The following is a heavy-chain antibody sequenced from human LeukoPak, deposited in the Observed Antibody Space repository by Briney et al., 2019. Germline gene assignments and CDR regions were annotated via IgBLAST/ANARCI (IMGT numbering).Heavy chain of an antibody. V-gene: IGHV3-30*03. CDR3: ARDQSVRLLQTSSTYFKHVFAI. CDR1: GFTFSGYG. D-gene: IGHD6-13*01. CDR2: MSHDGKHE. Sequence: GGSLRLSCAASGFTFSGYGMHWVRQAPGKGLEWVAVMSHDGKHEYYVDSVKGRFTISRDNSKNTLYLQMNSLRPEDTAVYYCARDQSVRLLQTSSTYFKHVFAIWGQGSMVTVSS. J-gene: IGHJ3*02.